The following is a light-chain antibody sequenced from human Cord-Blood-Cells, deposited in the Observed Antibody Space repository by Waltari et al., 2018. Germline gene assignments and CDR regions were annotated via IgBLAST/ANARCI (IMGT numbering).Light chain of an antibody. CDR3: QQYDSTPLT. CDR2: WAS. J-gene: IGKJ3*01. Sequence: DIVMAQSPDSLAVSLGERDTIHCKSSQSVSYSSNNKNYLAWYQQKPGQPPKLLIYWASTRASGIPDRFSGSGSGTDFTLTISSLQAEDVAVYYCQQYDSTPLTFGPGTKVDIK. CDR1: QSVSYSSNNKNY. V-gene: IGKV4-1*01.